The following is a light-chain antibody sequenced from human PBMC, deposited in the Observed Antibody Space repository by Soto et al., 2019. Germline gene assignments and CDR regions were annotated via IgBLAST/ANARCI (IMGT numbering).Light chain of an antibody. CDR3: SSYAGSDLYV. Sequence: LTQPPSASGSPGQSVTISCTGTSSDVGGYKYVSWYQQHPGKAPKVMIYEVSKRPSGVPDRFSGSKSGNTASLTVSGLQAEDEADYYCSSYAGSDLYVFGSGNKVTVL. CDR2: EVS. V-gene: IGLV2-8*01. CDR1: SSDVGGYKY. J-gene: IGLJ1*01.